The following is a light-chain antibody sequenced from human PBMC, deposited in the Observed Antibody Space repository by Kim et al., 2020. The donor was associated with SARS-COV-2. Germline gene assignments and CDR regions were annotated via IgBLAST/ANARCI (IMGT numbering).Light chain of an antibody. Sequence: SYELTQPFSVSVGLGQTATITCGGKEIGIKNVHWYQQRPGQAPVVVIYRDSNRPSGIPERFSGSSSGNTATLIISGAQPGDEADYYCQVWDSTTDAFGPGTKVTVL. CDR2: RDS. CDR3: QVWDSTTDA. V-gene: IGLV3-9*01. J-gene: IGLJ1*01. CDR1: EIGIKN.